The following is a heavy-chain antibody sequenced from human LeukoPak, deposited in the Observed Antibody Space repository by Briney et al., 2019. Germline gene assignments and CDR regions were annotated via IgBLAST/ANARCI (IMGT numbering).Heavy chain of an antibody. CDR2: IYYSGST. CDR1: GGSISSYY. D-gene: IGHD3-9*01. V-gene: IGHV4-59*08. Sequence: SETLSLTCSVSGGSISSYYWSWIRQPPGKGLEWIGYIYYSGSTNYNPSLKSRVTISVDTSKNQFSLKLSSVTAADTAVYYCARSSAYYDILTGYSPIGYFDYWGQGTLVTVSS. J-gene: IGHJ4*02. CDR3: ARSSAYYDILTGYSPIGYFDY.